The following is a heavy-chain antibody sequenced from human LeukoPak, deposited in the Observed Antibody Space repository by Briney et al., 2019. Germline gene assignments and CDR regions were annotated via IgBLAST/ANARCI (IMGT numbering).Heavy chain of an antibody. V-gene: IGHV3-66*01. CDR3: ARGPHLGFGEFPMDGMDV. CDR2: IYSGGST. D-gene: IGHD3-10*01. J-gene: IGHJ6*02. CDR1: GFTVSSNY. Sequence: PGGSLGLSCAASGFTVSSNYMSWVRQAPGKGLEWVSVIYSGGSTYYADSVKGRFTISRDNSKNSLYLQMNSLRGEDTAVYYCARGPHLGFGEFPMDGMDVWGQGTTVTVSS.